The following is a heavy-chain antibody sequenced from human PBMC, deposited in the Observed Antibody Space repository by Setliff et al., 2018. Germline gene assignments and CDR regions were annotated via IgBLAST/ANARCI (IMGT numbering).Heavy chain of an antibody. CDR2: VYYSGSI. D-gene: IGHD5-18*01. Sequence: SETLSLTCTVSGGSISDSHYYWGWFRQPPGMRPEWIGTVYYSGSIYYNPPLKSRVTLFVGTSKNQFSLKLSSVTAADTAVYYCASSRGQLRYSYGPNWFDPWGQGTLVTVSS. CDR3: ASSRGQLRYSYGPNWFDP. J-gene: IGHJ5*02. CDR1: GGSISDSHYY. V-gene: IGHV4-39*01.